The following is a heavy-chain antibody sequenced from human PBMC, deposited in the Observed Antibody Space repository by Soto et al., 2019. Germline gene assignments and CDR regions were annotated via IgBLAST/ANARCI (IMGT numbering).Heavy chain of an antibody. CDR2: ISSSSSDI. V-gene: IGHV3-21*01. J-gene: IGHJ6*02. D-gene: IGHD7-27*01. Sequence: EVQLVESGGGLVKPGGSLRLSCAASGFTFSSYSMNWVRQAPGKGLEWVSSISSSSSDIYYADSVKGRFTISRDNAKNSLYLQMNSLRAEDTAVYYCARELGRDYYSYYGMDVWGQGTTVTVSS. CDR3: ARELGRDYYSYYGMDV. CDR1: GFTFSSYS.